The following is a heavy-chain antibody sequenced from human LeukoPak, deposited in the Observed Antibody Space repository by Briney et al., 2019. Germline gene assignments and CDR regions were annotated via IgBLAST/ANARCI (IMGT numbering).Heavy chain of an antibody. CDR2: ISYDGSNK. V-gene: IGHV3-30-3*01. D-gene: IGHD6-19*01. CDR1: GFTFSSYA. J-gene: IGHJ6*02. CDR3: ARPYSSGWTYYYYYGMDV. Sequence: SGKCLRLSCAASGFTFSSYAMHWVRQAPGKGLEWVAVISYDGSNKYYADSVKGRFTISRDNSKNTLYLQMNSLRAEDTAVYYCARPYSSGWTYYYYYGMDVWGQGTTVTVSS.